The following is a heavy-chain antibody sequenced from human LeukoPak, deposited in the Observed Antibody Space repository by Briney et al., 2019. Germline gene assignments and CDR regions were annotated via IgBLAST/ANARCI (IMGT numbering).Heavy chain of an antibody. J-gene: IGHJ6*02. CDR2: INHSGST. V-gene: IGHV4-34*01. CDR3: AREAVRGNYYYYGMDV. D-gene: IGHD3-10*01. CDR1: GGSFSGYY. Sequence: PSETLSLTCAVYGGSFSGYYWSWIRQPPGKGLEWIGEINHSGSTNYNPSLKSRVTISVDTSKNQFSLKLSSVTAADTAVYYCAREAVRGNYYYYGMDVWGQGTTVAVSS.